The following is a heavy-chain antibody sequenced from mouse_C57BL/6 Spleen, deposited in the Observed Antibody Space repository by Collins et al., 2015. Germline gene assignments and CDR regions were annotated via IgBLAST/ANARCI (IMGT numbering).Heavy chain of an antibody. J-gene: IGHJ2*01. CDR3: ARAGKFYYDYDLYYFDY. CDR1: GYTFTSYT. V-gene: IGHV1-4*01. D-gene: IGHD2-4*01. Sequence: QVQLQQSGAELARPGASVKMSCKASGYTFTSYTMHWVKQRPGQGLEWIGYINPSSGYTKYNQKFKDKATLTADKSSSTAYMQLSSLTSEDSAVYYCARAGKFYYDYDLYYFDYWDQGTTLTVSS. CDR2: INPSSGYT.